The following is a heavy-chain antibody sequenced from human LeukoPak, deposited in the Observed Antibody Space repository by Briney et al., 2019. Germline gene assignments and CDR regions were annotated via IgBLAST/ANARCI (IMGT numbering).Heavy chain of an antibody. Sequence: ASVKVSCKASGYTFTSYDINWVRQATGQGLEWMGWMNPNSGNTGYAQKFQGRVTMTRNISISTAYMELSSLRSEDTAVYYCARTHAMVRGVTHPQGFDYWGQGTLVTVSS. CDR1: GYTFTSYD. CDR3: ARTHAMVRGVTHPQGFDY. CDR2: MNPNSGNT. V-gene: IGHV1-8*01. J-gene: IGHJ4*02. D-gene: IGHD3-10*01.